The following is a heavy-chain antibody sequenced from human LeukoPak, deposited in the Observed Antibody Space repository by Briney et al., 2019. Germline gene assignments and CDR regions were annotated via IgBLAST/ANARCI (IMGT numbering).Heavy chain of an antibody. CDR2: IQYDGSKT. D-gene: IGHD3-9*01. CDR1: GFTFSSYG. CDR3: ARHFDRRSYFDY. J-gene: IGHJ4*02. Sequence: PGGSLRLSCAASGFTFSSYGMHWVRQAPGKGLEWITAIQYDGSKTYYADSVKGRFTISRDQSKNTLDLQMSSLRAEDTAMYYCARHFDRRSYFDYWGQGTLVTVSS. V-gene: IGHV3-33*05.